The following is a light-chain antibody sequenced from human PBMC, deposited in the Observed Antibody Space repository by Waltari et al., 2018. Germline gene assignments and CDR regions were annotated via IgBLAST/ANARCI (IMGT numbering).Light chain of an antibody. CDR3: NSRDSSENLYVV. J-gene: IGLJ2*01. Sequence: GDSLRRYSASWYQLKPGRAPVLVVYGRNNRPSGIPDRFSGSSSGNTASLTITGALAEDEADYYCNSRDSSENLYVVVSGGTKLTVL. V-gene: IGLV3-19*01. CDR1: SLRRYS. CDR2: GRN.